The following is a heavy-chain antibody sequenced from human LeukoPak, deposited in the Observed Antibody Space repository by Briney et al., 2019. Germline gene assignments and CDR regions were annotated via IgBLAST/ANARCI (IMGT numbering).Heavy chain of an antibody. CDR2: IYYSGST. CDR3: ARGAVAAKGIDY. J-gene: IGHJ4*02. V-gene: IGHV4-59*01. D-gene: IGHD6-19*01. CDR1: GGSISSYY. Sequence: SETLSLTCTVSGGSISSYYWSWIRQPPGKGLEWIGYIYYSGSTNYNPSLKSRVTISVDTSKNQFSLKLNSVTAADTAVYYCARGAVAAKGIDYWGQGTLVTVSS.